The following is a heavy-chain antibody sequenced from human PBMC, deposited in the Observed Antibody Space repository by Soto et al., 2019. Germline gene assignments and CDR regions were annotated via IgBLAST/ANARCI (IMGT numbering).Heavy chain of an antibody. D-gene: IGHD2-2*01. J-gene: IGHJ6*02. Sequence: PGESLKISCEASGYSFTNYWIGWVRQMPGKGLEWMGIIYPADSDTRYSPSFQGQVTISADKSISTAYLQWSSLKASDTAMYYCATYTVVPAATYGMDVWGQGTTVTVSS. CDR3: ATYTVVPAATYGMDV. CDR1: GYSFTNYW. V-gene: IGHV5-51*01. CDR2: IYPADSDT.